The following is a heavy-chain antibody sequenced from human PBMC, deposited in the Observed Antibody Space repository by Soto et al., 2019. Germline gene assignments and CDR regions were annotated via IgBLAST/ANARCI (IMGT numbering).Heavy chain of an antibody. J-gene: IGHJ4*02. CDR1: RGTFSTDA. V-gene: IGHV1-69*02. CDR3: VASLQQLAYFDY. Sequence: QVQLVQSGAEVKKPGSSVKVSCKASRGTFSTDAISWVRRAPGQGLEWMGRIIPLLGRTNYAQKFQGRVTITADKSTGTAYMELSSLRSEDTAVYYCVASLQQLAYFDYWGQGTLTTVSS. CDR2: IIPLLGRT. D-gene: IGHD6-13*01.